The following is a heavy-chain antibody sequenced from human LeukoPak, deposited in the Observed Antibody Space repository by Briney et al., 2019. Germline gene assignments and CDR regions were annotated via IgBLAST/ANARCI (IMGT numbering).Heavy chain of an antibody. CDR2: IYSGGST. Sequence: PGGSLRLSCAASGFTVSSNYMSWVRQAPGKGLEWVSVIYSGGSTYYADSVKGRFTISRDNSKNTLYLQMNSLRAEDTAVYYCIRPLGAAAGTYFDPWGQGTLVTVSS. CDR1: GFTVSSNY. D-gene: IGHD6-13*01. J-gene: IGHJ5*02. V-gene: IGHV3-53*01. CDR3: IRPLGAAAGTYFDP.